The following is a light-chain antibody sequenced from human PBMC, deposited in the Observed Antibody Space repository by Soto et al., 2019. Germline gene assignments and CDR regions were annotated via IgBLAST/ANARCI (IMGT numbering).Light chain of an antibody. J-gene: IGKJ2*01. CDR1: QRGSSSY. Sequence: EIVLTQSPGTLSLSPGERATLSCRASQRGSSSYIAWYQQKPGQAPRLLMYGASNRATGIPDRFRGSGSGTDFTLTISGLEPEDFAVYYCQQYDRSPYTFAQGTKLEI. V-gene: IGKV3-20*01. CDR2: GAS. CDR3: QQYDRSPYT.